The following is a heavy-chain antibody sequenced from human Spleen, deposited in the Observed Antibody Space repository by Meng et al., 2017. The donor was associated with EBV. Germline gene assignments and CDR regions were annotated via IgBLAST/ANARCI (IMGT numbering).Heavy chain of an antibody. CDR3: ARLYDRSGSDH. CDR2: INAGNGNT. D-gene: IGHD3-22*01. J-gene: IGHJ4*02. Sequence: QVQLVQSGAEVKKPGASVKISCKASGYTFTSIVFHWVRQAPGQGLEWMGWINAGNGNTKYSERFQGRVTMTRDTSASTAYMEVSSLRPEDTAVYYCARLYDRSGSDHWGQGTLVTVSS. CDR1: GYTFTSIV. V-gene: IGHV1-3*01.